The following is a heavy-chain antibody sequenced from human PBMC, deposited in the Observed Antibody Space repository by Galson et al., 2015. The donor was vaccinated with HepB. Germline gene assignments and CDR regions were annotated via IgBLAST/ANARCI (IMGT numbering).Heavy chain of an antibody. CDR3: VRTAYCSSPTCDDDYYGMDV. J-gene: IGHJ6*02. Sequence: SLRLSCAASGFTFSTYVMHWVRQAPGKGLEWVAVISYDGTSKYYADSVEGRFTISRDNSENTLDLQMDSLRVDDSAVHFCVRTAYCSSPTCDDDYYGMDVWGQGTTVTVSS. D-gene: IGHD2-2*01. V-gene: IGHV3-30*03. CDR1: GFTFSTYV. CDR2: ISYDGTSK.